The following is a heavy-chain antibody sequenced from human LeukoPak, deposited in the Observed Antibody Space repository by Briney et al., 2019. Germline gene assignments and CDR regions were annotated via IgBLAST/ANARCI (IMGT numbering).Heavy chain of an antibody. V-gene: IGHV1-69*05. D-gene: IGHD2-8*01. CDR2: IIPIFGIA. Sequence: SVKVSCKASGGTFSSYAISWVRQAPGQGLEWMGGIIPIFGIANYAQKFQGRVTITTDESTSTAYMELSSLRSEDTAVYYCAGSMLPNYYFDYWGQGTLVTVSS. J-gene: IGHJ4*02. CDR1: GGTFSSYA. CDR3: AGSMLPNYYFDY.